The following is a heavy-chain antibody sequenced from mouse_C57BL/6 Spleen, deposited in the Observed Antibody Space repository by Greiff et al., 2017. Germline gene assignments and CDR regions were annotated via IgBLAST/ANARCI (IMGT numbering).Heavy chain of an antibody. CDR3: ARKDYYEGFAY. J-gene: IGHJ3*01. CDR2: ISSGSSTI. CDR1: GFTFSDYG. D-gene: IGHD1-1*01. V-gene: IGHV5-17*01. Sequence: EVKLVESGGGLVKPGGSLKLSCAASGFTFSDYGMHWVRQAPEQGLEWVAYISSGSSTIYYADTVKGRFTISRDNAKNTLFLQMTSLRSEDTAMYYCARKDYYEGFAYWGQGTLVTVSA.